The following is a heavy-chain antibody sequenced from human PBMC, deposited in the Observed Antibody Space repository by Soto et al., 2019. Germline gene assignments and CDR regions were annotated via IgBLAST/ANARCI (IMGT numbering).Heavy chain of an antibody. CDR2: MNPNRGNT. D-gene: IGHD3-9*01. Sequence: QVQLVQSGAEVKKPGASVKVSCKASGYTFTSYDINWVRQATGQGLEWMGWMNPNRGNTGYAQKFQGRVTMTRNTSISTAYMELRSLRSEDTAVYYCARGPRYYDILTGNWYFDLWGRGTLVTVSS. CDR1: GYTFTSYD. J-gene: IGHJ2*01. CDR3: ARGPRYYDILTGNWYFDL. V-gene: IGHV1-8*01.